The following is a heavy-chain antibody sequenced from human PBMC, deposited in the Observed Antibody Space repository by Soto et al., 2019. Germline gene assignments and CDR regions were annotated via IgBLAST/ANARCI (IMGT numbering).Heavy chain of an antibody. D-gene: IGHD6-6*01. J-gene: IGHJ5*02. CDR2: IIPIFGTA. CDR3: ASAGSSSSGGARWFDP. CDR1: GGTFSSYA. V-gene: IGHV1-69*01. Sequence: QVQLVQSGAEVKKPGSSVKVSCKASGGTFSSYAISWVRQAPGQGLEWMGGIIPIFGTANYAQKFQGRVTITADESTSTAFMELSRLRSEDTAVYYCASAGSSSSGGARWFDPWGQGTLVTVSS.